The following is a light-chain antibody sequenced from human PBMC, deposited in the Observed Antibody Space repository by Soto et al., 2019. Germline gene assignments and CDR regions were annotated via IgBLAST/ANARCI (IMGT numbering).Light chain of an antibody. J-gene: IGLJ3*02. CDR3: AAWHDSLNGWV. V-gene: IGLV1-40*01. Sequence: QSVLTQPPAVSGAPGQRVTISCTGTSSNIGAGYDVNWYQQLPGTAPKLLIYGDTNRPSGVPDRFSGSKSGTSGALAISGLQSEDEADYYCAAWHDSLNGWVFGGGTKVTVL. CDR2: GDT. CDR1: SSNIGAGYD.